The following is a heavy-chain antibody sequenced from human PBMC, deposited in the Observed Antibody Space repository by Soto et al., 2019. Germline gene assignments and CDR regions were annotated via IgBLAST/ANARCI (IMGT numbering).Heavy chain of an antibody. CDR1: GFNLNSYT. D-gene: IGHD2-15*01. Sequence: GGSLRLSCAASGFNLNSYTINWVRQAPGKRLEWLSSISSSGYIFSTDSVRGRFTISRDNAKNTVYLQIYSLRAEDTAVYFCARDCSGGSCYPGMDVWGQGTTVTVSS. CDR3: ARDCSGGSCYPGMDV. V-gene: IGHV3-21*01. CDR2: ISSSGYI. J-gene: IGHJ6*02.